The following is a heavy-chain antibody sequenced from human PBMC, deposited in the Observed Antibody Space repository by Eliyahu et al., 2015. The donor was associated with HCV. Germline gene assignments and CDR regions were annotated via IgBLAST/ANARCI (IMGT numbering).Heavy chain of an antibody. CDR1: GXXFXSYW. CDR2: IDPSDSYT. D-gene: IGHD5-24*01. J-gene: IGHJ4*02. Sequence: EVQLVQSGAEXKKPGESLRIXCKXSGXXFXSYWISWVRQMPGKGXEWMGRIDPSDSYTNYSPSFQGHVTISADKSISTAYLQWSSLKASDTAMYYCALEMATIEGLSSWGQGTLVTVSS. V-gene: IGHV5-10-1*01. CDR3: ALEMATIEGLSS.